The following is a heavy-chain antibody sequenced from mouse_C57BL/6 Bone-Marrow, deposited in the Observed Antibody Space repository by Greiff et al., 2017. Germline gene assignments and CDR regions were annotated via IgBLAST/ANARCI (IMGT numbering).Heavy chain of an antibody. V-gene: IGHV14-4*01. Sequence: EVHLVESGAELVRPGASVKLSCTASGFNIKDDYMHWVKQRPEQGLEWIGWIDPENGDTEYASKFQGKATITADTSSNTAYLQLSSLTSEDTAVYYCTTGHYYYWGQGTTLTVSS. D-gene: IGHD1-1*01. J-gene: IGHJ2*01. CDR3: TTGHYYY. CDR2: IDPENGDT. CDR1: GFNIKDDY.